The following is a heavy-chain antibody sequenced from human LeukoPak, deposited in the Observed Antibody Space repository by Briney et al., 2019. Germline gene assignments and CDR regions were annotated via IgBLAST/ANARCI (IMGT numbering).Heavy chain of an antibody. CDR1: GFTLSSYA. J-gene: IGHJ6*02. CDR2: ISSDGVSI. V-gene: IGHV3-64*01. CDR3: ARRRASSGLPAANYYGMDV. D-gene: IGHD2-2*01. Sequence: PGGSLRLSCAASGFTLSSYAMHWVRQAPGKGLEYVSAISSDGVSIYYANSVKGRFTISRDNSKNTLYLQMGSLRAEDMAVYYCARRRASSGLPAANYYGMDVWGQGTTVTVSS.